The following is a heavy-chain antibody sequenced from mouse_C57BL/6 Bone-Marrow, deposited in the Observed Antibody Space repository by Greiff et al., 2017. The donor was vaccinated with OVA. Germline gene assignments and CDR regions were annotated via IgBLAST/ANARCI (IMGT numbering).Heavy chain of an antibody. Sequence: VQLQQSGAELVRPGTSVKVSCKASGYAFTNYLIEWVKQRPGQGLEWIGVINPGSGGTNYNEKFKGKATLTADKSSSTAYMQLSSLTSEDSAVYYCASISYYGIAMDYWGQGTSVTVSS. CDR2: INPGSGGT. CDR3: ASISYYGIAMDY. CDR1: GYAFTNYL. D-gene: IGHD1-1*01. V-gene: IGHV1-54*01. J-gene: IGHJ4*01.